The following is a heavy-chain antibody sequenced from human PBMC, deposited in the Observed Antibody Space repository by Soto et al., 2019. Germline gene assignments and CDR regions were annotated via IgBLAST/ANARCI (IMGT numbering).Heavy chain of an antibody. CDR1: GFTFSSYA. Sequence: PGWFLRLSCAASGFTFSSYAMSWVRQAPGKGLEWVSSISGSGGRTYYADSVKGRFTISRDNSKNTLYLQMNSLRAEDTAVYYCEALIVVVMYPDYWGQGTLFTVSS. J-gene: IGHJ4*02. CDR2: ISGSGGRT. D-gene: IGHD3-22*01. CDR3: EALIVVVMYPDY. V-gene: IGHV3-23*01.